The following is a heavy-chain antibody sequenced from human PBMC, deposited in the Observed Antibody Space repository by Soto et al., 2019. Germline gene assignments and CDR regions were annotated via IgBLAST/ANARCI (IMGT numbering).Heavy chain of an antibody. CDR3: ARDLGYYDSSGRRSAFDI. V-gene: IGHV3-21*01. CDR1: GFTFSSYS. D-gene: IGHD3-22*01. CDR2: ISSSSSYI. J-gene: IGHJ3*02. Sequence: GGSLRLCCAASGFTFSSYSMNGVRQAPGKGLEWVSSISSSSSYIYYADSVKGRFTISRDNAKNSLYLQMNSLRAEDTAVYYCARDLGYYDSSGRRSAFDIWGQGTMVTVSS.